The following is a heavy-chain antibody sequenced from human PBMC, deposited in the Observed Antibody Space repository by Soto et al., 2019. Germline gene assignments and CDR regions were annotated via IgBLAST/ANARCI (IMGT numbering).Heavy chain of an antibody. Sequence: EVQLVESGGGLIQPGGSLRLSCAVSGFTVSNNYMSWVRQAPGKGLEGVSVIYSGGYTAYRDSVKGRFTISRDNSKNTLSFKIKPRGAAEPAVFFGGRPPGGGGYWGQGTLVTVSS. J-gene: IGHJ4*02. D-gene: IGHD3-10*01. CDR3: GRPPGGGGY. V-gene: IGHV3-53*01. CDR2: IYSGGYT. CDR1: GFTVSNNY.